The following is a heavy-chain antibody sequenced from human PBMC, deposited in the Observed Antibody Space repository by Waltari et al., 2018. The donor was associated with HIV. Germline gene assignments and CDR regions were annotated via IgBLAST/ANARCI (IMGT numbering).Heavy chain of an antibody. Sequence: EVQLVESGGGLVQPGGSLRLSCAASGFTFSDHYMDWVRQATGKGLDWVGRTRNKANSYTTEYAASVKGRFTISRDDSKNSLYLQMNSLKTEDTAVYYCAREEAYCGGDCYEGPFYYFDYWGQGTLVTVSS. CDR3: AREEAYCGGDCYEGPFYYFDY. CDR2: TRNKANSYTT. CDR1: GFTFSDHY. J-gene: IGHJ4*02. D-gene: IGHD2-21*02. V-gene: IGHV3-72*01.